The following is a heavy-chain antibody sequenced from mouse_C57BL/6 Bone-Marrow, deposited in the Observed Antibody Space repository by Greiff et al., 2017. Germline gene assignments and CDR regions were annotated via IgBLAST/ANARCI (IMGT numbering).Heavy chain of an antibody. CDR2: ISSGGSYT. V-gene: IGHV5-6*01. CDR1: GFTFSSYG. D-gene: IGHD1-1*01. Sequence: EVKLVESGGDLVKPGGSLKLSCAASGFTFSSYGMSWVRQTPDKRLEWVATISSGGSYTYYPDSVKGRFTISRDNAKNTLYLQMSSLKSEDTAMYYCARPYYYGSYEAMDYWGQGTSVTVSS. J-gene: IGHJ4*01. CDR3: ARPYYYGSYEAMDY.